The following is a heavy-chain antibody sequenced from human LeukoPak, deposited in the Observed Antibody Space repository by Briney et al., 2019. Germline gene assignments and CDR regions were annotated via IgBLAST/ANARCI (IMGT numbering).Heavy chain of an antibody. CDR3: AKEESNWNYPMYYYYYMDV. D-gene: IGHD1-7*01. J-gene: IGHJ6*03. V-gene: IGHV3-23*01. CDR1: GFTFSSYA. CDR2: ISGSGGST. Sequence: GGSLRLSCAASGFTFSSYAMSWVRQAPGKGLEWVSAISGSGGSTYYADSVKGRFTISRDNSKNTLYLQMNGLRAEDTAVYYCAKEESNWNYPMYYYYYMDVWGKGTTVTVSS.